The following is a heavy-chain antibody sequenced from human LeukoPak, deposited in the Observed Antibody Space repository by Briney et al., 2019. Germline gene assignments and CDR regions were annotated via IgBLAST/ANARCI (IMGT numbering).Heavy chain of an antibody. Sequence: TGGSLRLSCAASGFTFSSYSMNWVRQAPGKGLEWVSSISSSSSYIYYADSVKGRFTISRDNAKNSLYLQMNSLRAEDTAVYYCARASRYDSHGRNPADYWGQGTLVTVSS. J-gene: IGHJ4*02. CDR1: GFTFSSYS. CDR2: ISSSSSYI. D-gene: IGHD5-18*01. CDR3: ARASRYDSHGRNPADY. V-gene: IGHV3-21*01.